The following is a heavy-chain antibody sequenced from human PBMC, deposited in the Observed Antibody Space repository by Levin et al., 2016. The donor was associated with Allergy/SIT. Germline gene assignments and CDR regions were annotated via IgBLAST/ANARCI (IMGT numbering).Heavy chain of an antibody. D-gene: IGHD2-2*01. CDR2: INWNGGST. V-gene: IGHV3-20*01. CDR3: ARICSSTSRGAFDI. CDR1: GFTFDDYG. J-gene: IGHJ3*02. Sequence: GGSLRLSCAASGFTFDDYGMSWVRQAPGKGLEWVSGINWNGGSTGYADSVKGRFTISRDNAKNSLYLQMNSLRAEDTALYHCARICSSTSRGAFDIWGQGTMVTVSS.